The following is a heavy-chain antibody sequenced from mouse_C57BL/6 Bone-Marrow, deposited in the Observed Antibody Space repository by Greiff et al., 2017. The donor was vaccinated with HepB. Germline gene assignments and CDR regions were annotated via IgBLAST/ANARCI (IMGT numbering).Heavy chain of an antibody. V-gene: IGHV1-63*01. CDR1: GYTFTNYW. CDR3: ARSLYGSSYDYFDY. CDR2: IYPGGGYT. J-gene: IGHJ2*01. Sequence: VQLQQSGAELVRPGPSVKMSCKASGYTFTNYWIGWAKQRPGHGLEWIGDIYPGGGYTNYNEKFKGKATLTADKSSSTAYMQFSSLTSEDSAIYYCARSLYGSSYDYFDYWGQGTTLTVSS. D-gene: IGHD1-1*01.